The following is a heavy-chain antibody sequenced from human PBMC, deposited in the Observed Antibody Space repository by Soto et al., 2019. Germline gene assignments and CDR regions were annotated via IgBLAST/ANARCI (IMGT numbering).Heavy chain of an antibody. D-gene: IGHD2-21*02. J-gene: IGHJ4*02. CDR1: GFTFSDYY. V-gene: IGHV3-11*06. Sequence: GGSLRLSCAASGFTFSDYYMSWIRQAPGKGLEWVSYISSSSSYTNYADSVKGRFTISRDNAKNSLYLQMNSLRAEDTAVYYCARTEDLPCGGDCPSHAYYFDYWGQGTLVTVSS. CDR2: ISSSSSYT. CDR3: ARTEDLPCGGDCPSHAYYFDY.